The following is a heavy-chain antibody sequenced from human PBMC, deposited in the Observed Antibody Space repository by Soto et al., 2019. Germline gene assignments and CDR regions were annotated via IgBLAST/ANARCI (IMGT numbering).Heavy chain of an antibody. CDR1: GGTFSSYT. D-gene: IGHD3-22*01. V-gene: IGHV1-69*08. CDR2: IIPILGIA. Sequence: QVQLVQSGAEVKKPGSSVKVSCKASGGTFSSYTISWVRQAPGQGLEWMGRIIPILGIANYAQKFQGRVTITADKSTSTAYMELNRLRSEDTAVYYCARDRARLSDAFDIWGQGTMVTVSS. J-gene: IGHJ3*02. CDR3: ARDRARLSDAFDI.